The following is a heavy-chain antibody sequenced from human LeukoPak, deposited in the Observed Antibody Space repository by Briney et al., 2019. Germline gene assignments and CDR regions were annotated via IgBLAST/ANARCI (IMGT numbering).Heavy chain of an antibody. D-gene: IGHD5-18*01. CDR2: IKEDGSEK. CDR3: VRDSGYSYCPNFDY. V-gene: IGHV3-7*01. J-gene: IGHJ4*02. CDR1: ESTFSIHW. Sequence: GGSLRLSCAASESTFSIHWMIGVRQAPGRGLEGVANIKEDGSEKYYVVSVGGRFPISRDNPKHSLYLHVNSLSAGDTAVYYCVRDSGYSYCPNFDYWGQGALVTVSS.